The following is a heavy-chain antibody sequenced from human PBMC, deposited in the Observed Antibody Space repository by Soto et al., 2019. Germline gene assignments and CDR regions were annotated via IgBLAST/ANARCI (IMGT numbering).Heavy chain of an antibody. V-gene: IGHV4-30-2*01. CDR3: AYSSTPFDY. J-gene: IGHJ4*02. Sequence: PSETLSLTCAVSGGSISSDGYSWSWIRQPPGKGLEWIGYIYHSGSTYYADSVKGRFTISRDNSKNTLYLQMNSLRAEDTAVYYCAYSSTPFDYWGQGTLVTVS. CDR2: IYHSGST. CDR1: GGSISSDGYS. D-gene: IGHD6-13*01.